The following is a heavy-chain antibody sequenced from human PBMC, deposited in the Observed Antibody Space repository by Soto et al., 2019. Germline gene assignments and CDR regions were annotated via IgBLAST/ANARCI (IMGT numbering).Heavy chain of an antibody. CDR1: GGSISSNDFY. Sequence: SETLSLTCIVSGGSISSNDFYWSWIRQHPGKGLEWIGYIYYSGSTYYKPSLKNLVTKSVYMSKNQFSLKLSSVTAADTAVYYCARSVFPWGQGTLVTVSS. J-gene: IGHJ5*02. CDR3: ARSVFP. V-gene: IGHV4-31*01. CDR2: IYYSGST.